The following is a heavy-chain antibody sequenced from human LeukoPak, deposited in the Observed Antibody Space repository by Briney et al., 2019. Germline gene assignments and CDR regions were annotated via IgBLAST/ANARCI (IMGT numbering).Heavy chain of an antibody. Sequence: GASVKVSCKASGYTFTSYGISWVRQAPGQGLEWMGWISAYNGNTNYAQKLQGRVTMTTDTSTSTAYMELRSLRSDDTAVYYCARVYAAASFYYYYMDVWGKGTTVTVSS. CDR1: GYTFTSYG. J-gene: IGHJ6*03. D-gene: IGHD6-13*01. CDR2: ISAYNGNT. V-gene: IGHV1-18*01. CDR3: ARVYAAASFYYYYMDV.